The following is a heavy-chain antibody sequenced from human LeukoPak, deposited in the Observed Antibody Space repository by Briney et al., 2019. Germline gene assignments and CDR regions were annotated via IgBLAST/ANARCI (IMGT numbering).Heavy chain of an antibody. J-gene: IGHJ6*02. CDR3: ARDERNQLLLGYYYYCMDV. V-gene: IGHV1-18*01. CDR1: GSTFTSYG. D-gene: IGHD2-2*01. CDR2: ISAYNGNT. Sequence: GASVKLSCKASGSTFTSYGISWVRQAPGQGLEWMGWISAYNGNTNYAQKHQGRVTMTTATSTSTAYMELRSLRFDDTAVYYCARDERNQLLLGYYYYCMDVGGEGCTVTV.